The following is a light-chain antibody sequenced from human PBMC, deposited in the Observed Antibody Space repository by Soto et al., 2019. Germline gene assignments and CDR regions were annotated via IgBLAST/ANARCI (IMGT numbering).Light chain of an antibody. J-gene: IGKJ4*01. CDR3: QQYDNLPLT. V-gene: IGKV1-33*01. CDR2: DAS. CDR1: QDINKY. Sequence: DIQMTQSPSSLSASVGDRVTITCQASQDINKYLNWYQQKPGKAPKLLIYDASSLETGVPSRFSGSGSGTDFTFTISSLQPEDIATYYCQQYDNLPLTFGGGTKVEIK.